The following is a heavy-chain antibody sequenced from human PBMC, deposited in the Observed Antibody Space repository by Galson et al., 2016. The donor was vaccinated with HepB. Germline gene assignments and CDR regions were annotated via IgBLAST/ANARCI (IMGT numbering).Heavy chain of an antibody. CDR3: ARRSGNYWGWFDP. Sequence: SETLSLTCGVYGGSIRGYYWSWIRQPPGKGLEWIGEINHNGGTNYNPSLKSRVNISLDTSNSQFSLRLNSGSAADTAVYYCARRSGNYWGWFDPWGQGTLVTVSS. D-gene: IGHD3-16*01. CDR2: INHNGGT. V-gene: IGHV4-34*01. J-gene: IGHJ5*02. CDR1: GGSIRGYY.